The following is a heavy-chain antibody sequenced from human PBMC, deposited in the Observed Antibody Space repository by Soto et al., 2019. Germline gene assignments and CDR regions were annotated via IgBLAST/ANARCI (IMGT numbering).Heavy chain of an antibody. Sequence: GGSLRLSCAASGFTVNSNYMSWVRQAPGKGLEWVSVIYSGGSTYYADSVKGRFTISRDNSKNTLYLQMNSLRAEDTAVYYCARGLTNYDFWSGYYTQYYYYYMDVWGKGTTVTVSS. CDR1: GFTVNSNY. CDR3: ARGLTNYDFWSGYYTQYYYYYMDV. D-gene: IGHD3-3*01. CDR2: IYSGGST. J-gene: IGHJ6*03. V-gene: IGHV3-66*01.